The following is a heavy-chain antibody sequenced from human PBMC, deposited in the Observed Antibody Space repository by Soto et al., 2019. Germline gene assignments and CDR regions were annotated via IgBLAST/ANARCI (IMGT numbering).Heavy chain of an antibody. V-gene: IGHV1-18*01. Sequence: QVQLVQSGAEVKKPGASVNVSCKASGYTFTSYAFSWGRQAPGQGLEWMGWISAYNGNTVYAESLQGRITMTTDTSTGTAYMELRSLRSDDTAVYYCARDFGRIDPWGQGTLVTVSS. J-gene: IGHJ5*02. CDR3: ARDFGRIDP. D-gene: IGHD3-10*01. CDR1: GYTFTSYA. CDR2: ISAYNGNT.